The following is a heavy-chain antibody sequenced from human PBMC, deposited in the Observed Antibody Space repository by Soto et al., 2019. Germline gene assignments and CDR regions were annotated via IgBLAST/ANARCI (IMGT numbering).Heavy chain of an antibody. CDR1: GFTFSSYG. CDR2: IWYDGSNK. J-gene: IGHJ6*02. V-gene: IGHV3-33*01. Sequence: QVQLVESGGGVVQPGRSLRLSCAASGFTFSSYGMHWVRQAPGKGLEWVAVIWYDGSNKYYADSVKGRFTISRDNSKNTLYLQMNSLRAEDTAVYYCARDSEVWFGDEYYYYGMDVWGQGTTVTVSS. CDR3: ARDSEVWFGDEYYYYGMDV. D-gene: IGHD3-10*01.